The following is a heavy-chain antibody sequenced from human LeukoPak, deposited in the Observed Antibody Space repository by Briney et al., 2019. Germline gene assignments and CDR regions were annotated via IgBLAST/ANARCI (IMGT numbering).Heavy chain of an antibody. J-gene: IGHJ1*01. Sequence: GGSLRLSCAASGFTFSDYYMSWIRQAPGRGLEWVSYISSSGSTIYYADSVKGRFTFSRDNAKNSLYLQMNSLRAEDTAVYYCARGFLHSSTHFQHWGQGTLVTVSS. V-gene: IGHV3-11*01. D-gene: IGHD6-13*01. CDR3: ARGFLHSSTHFQH. CDR1: GFTFSDYY. CDR2: ISSSGSTI.